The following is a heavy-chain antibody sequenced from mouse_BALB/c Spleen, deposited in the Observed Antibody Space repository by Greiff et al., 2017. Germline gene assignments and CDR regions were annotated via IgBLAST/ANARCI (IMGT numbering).Heavy chain of an antibody. CDR3: AREGDWDDYYAMDY. CDR2: IDPANGNT. CDR1: GFNIKDTY. D-gene: IGHD4-1*01. J-gene: IGHJ4*01. V-gene: IGHV14-3*02. Sequence: VQLQQSGAELVKPGASVKLSCTASGFNIKDTYMHWVKQRPEQGLEWIGRIDPANGNTKYDPKFQGKATITADTSSNTAYLQLSSLTSEDTAVYYCAREGDWDDYYAMDYWGQGTSVTVSS.